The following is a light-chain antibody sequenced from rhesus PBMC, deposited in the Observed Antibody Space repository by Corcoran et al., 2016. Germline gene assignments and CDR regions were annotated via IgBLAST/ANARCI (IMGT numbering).Light chain of an antibody. J-gene: IGLJ1*01. CDR1: SSDIGGYNY. Sequence: QAALTQPRSVSGSPGQSVTISCTGTSSDIGGYNYVSWYQQHPGTAPKLMIYEVSTRPSGVSDRFSGSKSSNTASLTISGLQAEDEADYYCSSYGGNKNYIFGSGTRLAVL. CDR3: SSYGGNKNYI. V-gene: IGLV2-32*02. CDR2: EVS.